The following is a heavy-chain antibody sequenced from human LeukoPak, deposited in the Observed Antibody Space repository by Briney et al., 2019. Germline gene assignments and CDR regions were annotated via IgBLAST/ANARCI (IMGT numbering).Heavy chain of an antibody. J-gene: IGHJ5*02. CDR1: GGSISSGDYY. Sequence: SQTLSLTCTVSGGSISSGDYYWSWIRQPPGKGLEWIGYIYYSGSTYYNPSLKSRVTISEDTSKNQFSLKLSSVTAADTAVYYCARGDGSHRREDGFDPWGQGTLVTVSS. V-gene: IGHV4-30-4*08. CDR2: IYYSGST. D-gene: IGHD5-24*01. CDR3: ARGDGSHRREDGFDP.